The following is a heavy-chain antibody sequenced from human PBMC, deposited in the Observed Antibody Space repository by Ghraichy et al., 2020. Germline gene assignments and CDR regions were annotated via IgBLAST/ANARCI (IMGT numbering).Heavy chain of an antibody. D-gene: IGHD3-3*01. J-gene: IGHJ4*02. CDR3: ARQRGGSGYNPHDY. CDR1: GGSISSSSYY. Sequence: SQTLSLNCTVSGGSISSSSYYWGWIRQPPGKGLEWIGSIYYSGSTYYNPSLKSRVTISVDTSKNQFSLKLSSVTAADTAVYYCARQRGGSGYNPHDYWGQGTLVTVSS. CDR2: IYYSGST. V-gene: IGHV4-39*01.